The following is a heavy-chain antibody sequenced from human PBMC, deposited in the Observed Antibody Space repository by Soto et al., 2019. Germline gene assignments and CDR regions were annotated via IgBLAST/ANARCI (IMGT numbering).Heavy chain of an antibody. D-gene: IGHD6-25*01. CDR2: IWYDGSNK. CDR1: GFTVSSYG. Sequence: QVQLVESGGGVVQPGRSLRLSCAASGFTVSSYGMHWVRQAPGKGLEWVAVIWYDGSNKYYADSVKGRFTISRDKYKNTLYLQMNNLRAEDTAVYYCARVVGYGFDIWGQGTMVTVSS. CDR3: ARVVGYGFDI. V-gene: IGHV3-33*01. J-gene: IGHJ3*02.